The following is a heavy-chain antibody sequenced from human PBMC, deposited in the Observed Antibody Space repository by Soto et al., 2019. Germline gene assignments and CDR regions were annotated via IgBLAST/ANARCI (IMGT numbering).Heavy chain of an antibody. V-gene: IGHV4-31*03. D-gene: IGHD3-22*01. J-gene: IGHJ5*02. Sequence: SETLSLTCTVSGGSISSGGYYWSWIRQHPGKGLEWIGYIYYSGSTYYNPSLKSRVTISVDTSKNQFSLKLSSVTAADTAVYYCARFEDYYDSSGYPPLGHWFDPWGQGTLVTVSS. CDR1: GGSISSGGYY. CDR3: ARFEDYYDSSGYPPLGHWFDP. CDR2: IYYSGST.